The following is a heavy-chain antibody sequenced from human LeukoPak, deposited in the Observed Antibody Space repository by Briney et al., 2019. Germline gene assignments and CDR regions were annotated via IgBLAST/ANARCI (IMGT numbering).Heavy chain of an antibody. CDR1: GGSISSSSYY. V-gene: IGHV4-61*02. J-gene: IGHJ5*02. Sequence: SETLSLTCTVSGGSISSSSYYWGWIRQPAGKGLEWIGRIYTSGSTTYNPSLESRVTMSVDTSKSQFSLNLMSVTAADTAVYYCTRDPGTTGEVKFDPWGQGTLVTVSS. CDR3: TRDPGTTGEVKFDP. D-gene: IGHD4-17*01. CDR2: IYTSGST.